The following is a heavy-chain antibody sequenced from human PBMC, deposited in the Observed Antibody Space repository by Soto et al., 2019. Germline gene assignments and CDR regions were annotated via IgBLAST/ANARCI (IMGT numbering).Heavy chain of an antibody. CDR3: GRLEGLATISYYFDY. J-gene: IGHJ4*02. CDR1: GVSVSSSIYY. Sequence: PSETLSLTCTVSGVSVSSSIYYWGWVRQPPGKGLEWIGSVYYSGSTYYNPSLESRVTISVDKSKNQFSLKLMSLSAADTAVYYCGRLEGLATISYYFDYRGQGALVTVSS. CDR2: VYYSGST. V-gene: IGHV4-39*01. D-gene: IGHD3-9*01.